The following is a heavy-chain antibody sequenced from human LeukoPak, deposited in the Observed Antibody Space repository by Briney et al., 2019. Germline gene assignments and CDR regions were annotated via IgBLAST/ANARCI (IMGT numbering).Heavy chain of an antibody. CDR1: GFTFSSYS. Sequence: GGSLRLSCAASGFTFSSYSMNWVRQAPGKGLEWVSSISSSSSYIYYADSVKGRFTISRDNAKNSLYLQMNSLRAEDTAVYYCARGITGMTVMDVWGKGTTVTVSS. V-gene: IGHV3-21*01. J-gene: IGHJ6*04. CDR2: ISSSSSYI. D-gene: IGHD1-20*01. CDR3: ARGITGMTVMDV.